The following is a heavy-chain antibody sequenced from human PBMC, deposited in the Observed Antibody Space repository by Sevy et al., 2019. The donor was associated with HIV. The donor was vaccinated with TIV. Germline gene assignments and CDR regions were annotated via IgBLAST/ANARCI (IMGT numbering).Heavy chain of an antibody. CDR1: GFTVSSNY. CDR2: IYSGGST. D-gene: IGHD3-9*01. Sequence: GGSLRLSCAASGFTVSSNYMSWVRQAPGKGLEWVSVIYSGGSTDYADSVKGRFTISRDNSKNTLYLQMNSLRAEDTAVYYCARGSRWYYDILTGYYSSYGMDVWGQGTTVTVSS. J-gene: IGHJ6*02. V-gene: IGHV3-53*01. CDR3: ARGSRWYYDILTGYYSSYGMDV.